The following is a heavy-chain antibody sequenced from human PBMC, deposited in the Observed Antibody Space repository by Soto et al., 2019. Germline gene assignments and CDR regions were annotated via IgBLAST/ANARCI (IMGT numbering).Heavy chain of an antibody. Sequence: QVQLVQSGAEVKKPGASVTVSCTASGYTFTSYYIHWVRQAPGQGLEWMGIINHCGGSTSYAQKFQGRVTMTRDTSTSAVYMEVSGLRSEDTAVYYCARDQEPSTLYYDYYYMGVWGKGTTVTVSS. CDR1: GYTFTSYY. CDR3: ARDQEPSTLYYDYYYMGV. J-gene: IGHJ6*03. CDR2: INHCGGST. V-gene: IGHV1-46*03.